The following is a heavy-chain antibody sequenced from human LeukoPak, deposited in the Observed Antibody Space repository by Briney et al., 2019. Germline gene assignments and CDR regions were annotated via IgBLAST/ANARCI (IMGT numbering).Heavy chain of an antibody. J-gene: IGHJ3*02. CDR2: IYYSGST. Sequence: PSETLSLTCTVSGGSISSGGYYWSWIRQHPGKGLEWIGYIYYSGSTYYNPSLKSRVTISVDTSKNQFSLKLSSVTAADTAVYYCARRSYCGGDCYTPWDHAFDIWGQGTMVTVSS. V-gene: IGHV4-61*08. CDR3: ARRSYCGGDCYTPWDHAFDI. CDR1: GGSISSGGYY. D-gene: IGHD2-21*02.